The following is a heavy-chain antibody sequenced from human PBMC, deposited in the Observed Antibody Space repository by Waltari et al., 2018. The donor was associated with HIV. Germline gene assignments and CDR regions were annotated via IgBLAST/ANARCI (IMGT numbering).Heavy chain of an antibody. CDR3: ARDRTGSKRGFDP. V-gene: IGHV3-30*03. CDR1: GFNFTDYG. Sequence: QAQVVESGGGVVQPGRSLRLSCSASGFNFTDYGMHWVRQAAGKGVEWVAVVYYDGIKKYYGDSVNGRFTISRDNSKNMVYLQMNSLRDDDTAVYYCARDRTGSKRGFDPWGQGTLVIVSS. J-gene: IGHJ5*02. CDR2: VYYDGIKK. D-gene: IGHD1-1*01.